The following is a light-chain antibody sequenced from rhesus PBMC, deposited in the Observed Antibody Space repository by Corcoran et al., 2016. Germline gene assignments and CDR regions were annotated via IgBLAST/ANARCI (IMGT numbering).Light chain of an antibody. Sequence: DIQMTQSPSSLSASVGDTVTITCQASQGISSWLAWSQQKPGKAPKLLIYKASSLQSGVPSRVSGSGAGTDFTLTISSLQPEDFATYYCLQYSSSPRTFGQGTKVEIK. CDR1: QGISSW. J-gene: IGKJ1*01. V-gene: IGKV1-22*01. CDR3: LQYSSSPRT. CDR2: KAS.